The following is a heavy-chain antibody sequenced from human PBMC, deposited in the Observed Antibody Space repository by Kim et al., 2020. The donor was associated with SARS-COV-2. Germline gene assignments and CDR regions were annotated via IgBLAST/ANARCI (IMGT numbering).Heavy chain of an antibody. CDR2: IYSGGST. V-gene: IGHV3-53*01. CDR3: ARNPRITMVRGASRGSMDV. Sequence: GGSLRLSCAASGFTVSSNYMSWVRQAPGKGLEWVSVIYSGGSTYYADSVKGRFTISRDNSKNTLYLQMNSLRAEDTAVYYCARNPRITMVRGASRGSMDVWGQGTTVTVSS. D-gene: IGHD3-10*01. CDR1: GFTVSSNY. J-gene: IGHJ6*02.